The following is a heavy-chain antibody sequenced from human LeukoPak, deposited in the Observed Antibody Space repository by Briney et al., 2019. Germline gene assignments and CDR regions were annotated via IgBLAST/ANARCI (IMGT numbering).Heavy chain of an antibody. CDR3: ARDSSVWYNDY. CDR2: INAGNANT. D-gene: IGHD6-19*01. Sequence: ASVKVSCKASGYTFTSYIIHWVRQAPGQRLDWMGWINAGNANTKYSQKFQGRVTITRDTSASTAYMELSSLTSEDTAVYYCARDSSVWYNDYWGQGTLVTVSS. CDR1: GYTFTSYI. J-gene: IGHJ4*02. V-gene: IGHV1-3*01.